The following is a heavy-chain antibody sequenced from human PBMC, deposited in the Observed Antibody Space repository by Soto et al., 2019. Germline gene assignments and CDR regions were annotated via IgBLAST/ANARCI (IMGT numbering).Heavy chain of an antibody. J-gene: IGHJ3*02. V-gene: IGHV3-33*06. CDR2: IWYDGSNK. D-gene: IGHD2-8*02. Sequence: GGSLRLSCAASGFTFSSYGMHWVRQAPGKGLEWVAVIWYDGSNKYYADSVKGRFTISRDNSKNTLYLQMDSLTAGDTAVYYCAKASATGGGAFDIWGQGTMVTVSS. CDR3: AKASATGGGAFDI. CDR1: GFTFSSYG.